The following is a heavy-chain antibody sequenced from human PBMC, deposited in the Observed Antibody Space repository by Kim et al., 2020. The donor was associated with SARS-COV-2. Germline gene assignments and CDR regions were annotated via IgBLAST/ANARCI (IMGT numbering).Heavy chain of an antibody. CDR3: ARDGDRSWYYYGMDV. J-gene: IGHJ6*01. CDR2: IYYSVST. Sequence: SETLSLTCTLSGGSISSSSYYWGWIRQPPGKGLEWIGSIYYSVSTYYNPSLKSRVTISVDTSKNQFSLKLSSVTAADTAVYYCARDGDRSWYYYGMDVWG. D-gene: IGHD3-10*01. V-gene: IGHV4-39*07. CDR1: GGSISSSSYY.